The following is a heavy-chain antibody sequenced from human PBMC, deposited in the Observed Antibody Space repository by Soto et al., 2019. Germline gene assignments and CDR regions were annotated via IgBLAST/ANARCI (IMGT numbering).Heavy chain of an antibody. CDR1: GFTFSSYD. D-gene: IGHD5-12*01. J-gene: IGHJ2*01. Sequence: QVQLVESGGGVVQPGRSLRLSCAASGFTFSSYDMHWVRQAPGKGLEWVAVIWYDGSNKYYADSVKGRFTISRDNSKNTLYLQMNSLRAEDTAVYYCARDRNGYNPYWYFDLWGRGTLVTVSS. CDR3: ARDRNGYNPYWYFDL. V-gene: IGHV3-33*01. CDR2: IWYDGSNK.